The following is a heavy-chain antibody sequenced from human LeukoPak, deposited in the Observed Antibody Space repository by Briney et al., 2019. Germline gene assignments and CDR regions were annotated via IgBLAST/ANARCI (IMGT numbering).Heavy chain of an antibody. CDR2: IYYSGST. J-gene: IGHJ4*02. CDR3: ARARTTGYYFDY. D-gene: IGHD4-11*01. CDR1: GGSISSGGYY. Sequence: SQTLSLTCAVSGGSISSGGYYWSWIRQHPGKGLEWIGYIYYSGSTYCNPSLKSRVTISVDTSKNQFSLKLSSVTAADTAVYYCARARTTGYYFDYWGQGTLVTVSS. V-gene: IGHV4-31*11.